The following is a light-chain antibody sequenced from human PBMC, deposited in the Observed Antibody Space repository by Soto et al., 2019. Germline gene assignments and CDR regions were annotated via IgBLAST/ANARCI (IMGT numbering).Light chain of an antibody. CDR2: GAS. Sequence: EIVLTQSPGTLSLSPGERATPSCRASQSVSSSYLAWYQQKPGQAPRLLIYGASSRATGIPDRFSGSGSGTDFTLTISRLEPEDLAVYYCQKYGSSGTFGKGTKVDIK. CDR3: QKYGSSGT. CDR1: QSVSSSY. J-gene: IGKJ1*01. V-gene: IGKV3-20*01.